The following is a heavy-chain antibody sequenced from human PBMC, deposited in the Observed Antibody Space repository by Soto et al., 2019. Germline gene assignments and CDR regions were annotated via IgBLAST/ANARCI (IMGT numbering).Heavy chain of an antibody. CDR2: ISSTTNYI. V-gene: IGHV3-21*06. CDR3: ARESEDFTSNFDY. CDR1: GFTFTRYS. J-gene: IGHJ4*02. Sequence: GGSLRLSCAASGFTFTRYSMNWVRQAPGKGLEWVSSISSTTNYIYYGDSMKGRFTISRDNAKNSLYLEMNSLRAEDTAVYYCARESEDFTSNFDYCGQGTLVTVSS.